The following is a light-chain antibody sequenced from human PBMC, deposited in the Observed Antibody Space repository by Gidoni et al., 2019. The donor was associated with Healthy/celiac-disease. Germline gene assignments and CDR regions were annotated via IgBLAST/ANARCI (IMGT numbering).Light chain of an antibody. Sequence: DIQMTPSPSSLSASVGDRVTITCQASQDISNYLNWYQQKPGKAPKLLSYDASNLETGVPSRFSGSGSGTDITFTISSLQPEDIATYYCQQYDNLLALTFGGGTKVEIK. CDR3: QQYDNLLALT. J-gene: IGKJ4*01. V-gene: IGKV1-33*01. CDR1: QDISNY. CDR2: DAS.